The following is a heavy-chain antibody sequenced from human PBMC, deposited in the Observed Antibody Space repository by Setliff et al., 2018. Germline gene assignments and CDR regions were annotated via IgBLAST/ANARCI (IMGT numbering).Heavy chain of an antibody. CDR3: ASATGY. V-gene: IGHV3-7*01. CDR2: INPGGSEE. CDR1: GFTFNTFW. J-gene: IGHJ4*02. Sequence: PGGSLRLSCAASGFTFNTFWMTWVRQAPGKGLEWVANINPGGSEEYYLDSVKGRFTISXXXAKTXLYLLMNSLRADDTAVYFCASATGYWGQGILVTVSS.